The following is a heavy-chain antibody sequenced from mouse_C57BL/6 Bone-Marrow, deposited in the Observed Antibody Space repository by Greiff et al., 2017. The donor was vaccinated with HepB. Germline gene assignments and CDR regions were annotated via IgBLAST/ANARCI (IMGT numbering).Heavy chain of an antibody. J-gene: IGHJ4*01. CDR2: ISSGGSYT. CDR1: GFTFSSYG. Sequence: EVKLMESGGDLVKPGGSLKLSCAASGFTFSSYGMSWVRQTPDKRLEWVATISSGGSYTYYPDSVKGRFTISRDNAKNTLYLQMSSLKSEDTAMYYCARHDPYYYAVDYWGQGTSVTVSS. V-gene: IGHV5-6*01. CDR3: ARHDPYYYAVDY.